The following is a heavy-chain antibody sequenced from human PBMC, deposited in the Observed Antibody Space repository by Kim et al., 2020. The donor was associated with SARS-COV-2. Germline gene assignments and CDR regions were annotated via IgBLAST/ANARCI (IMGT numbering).Heavy chain of an antibody. CDR1: GFTFDDYA. CDR2: ISGDGGST. D-gene: IGHD3-9*01. V-gene: IGHV3-43*02. CDR3: AKDYDILTGYYMGYYYGMDV. Sequence: GGSLRLSCAASGFTFDDYAMHWVRQAPGKGLEWVSLISGDGGSTYYADSVKGRFTISRDNSKNSLYLQMNSLRTEDTSLYYCAKDYDILTGYYMGYYYGMDVWGQGTTVTVSS. J-gene: IGHJ6*02.